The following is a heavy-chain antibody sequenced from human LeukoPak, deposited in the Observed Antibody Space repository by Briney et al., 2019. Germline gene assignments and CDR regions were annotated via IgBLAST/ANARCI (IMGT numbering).Heavy chain of an antibody. CDR2: IYTSGST. J-gene: IGHJ5*02. Sequence: SETLSLTCTVSGGSISSSSYYWGWIRQPAGKGLEWIGRIYTSGSTNYNPSLKSRVTMSVDTSKNQFSLKLSSVTAADTAVYYCARQYYYDSSGYSNWFDPWGQGTPVTVSS. D-gene: IGHD3-22*01. V-gene: IGHV4-61*02. CDR1: GGSISSSSYY. CDR3: ARQYYYDSSGYSNWFDP.